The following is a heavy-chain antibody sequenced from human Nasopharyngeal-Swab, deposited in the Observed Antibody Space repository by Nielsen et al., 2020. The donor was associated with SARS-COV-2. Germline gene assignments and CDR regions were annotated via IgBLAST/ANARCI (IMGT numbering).Heavy chain of an antibody. V-gene: IGHV4-34*01. Sequence: SETLSLTCAVYGGSFSGYYWSWIRQPPGKGLEWIGEINHSGSTNYNPSLKSRVTISVDTSKNQFSLKLSSVTAADTAVYYCARGREIVAARWYFDLWGRGTLVTVSS. CDR1: GGSFSGYY. CDR2: INHSGST. CDR3: ARGREIVAARWYFDL. J-gene: IGHJ2*01. D-gene: IGHD5-12*01.